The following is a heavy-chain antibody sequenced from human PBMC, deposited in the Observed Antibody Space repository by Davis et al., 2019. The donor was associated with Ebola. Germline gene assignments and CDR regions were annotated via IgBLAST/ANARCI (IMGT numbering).Heavy chain of an antibody. J-gene: IGHJ5*02. Sequence: GESLKISCAASGFTFSSYAMSWVRQAPGKGLEWVSAISGSGGSTYYADSVKGRFTISRDNSKNTLYLQMNSLRAEDTAVYYCAKSGEYYDFLSGHPSPRFDPWGQGTLVTVSS. V-gene: IGHV3-23*01. D-gene: IGHD3-3*01. CDR1: GFTFSSYA. CDR2: ISGSGGST. CDR3: AKSGEYYDFLSGHPSPRFDP.